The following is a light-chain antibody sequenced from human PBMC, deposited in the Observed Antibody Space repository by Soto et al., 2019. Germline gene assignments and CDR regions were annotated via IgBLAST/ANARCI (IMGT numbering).Light chain of an antibody. Sequence: IFMTQSPAPLSVSPGGRATLSCRASEDVSSKLAWYQQKPGLPPRLVIYDASTRATGIPGRFSGSGSGKDFTLTISGLQSEDFAIYYCLQYDTWPPGTCGQGTKVEI. CDR2: DAS. V-gene: IGKV3-15*01. CDR3: LQYDTWPPGT. CDR1: EDVSSK. J-gene: IGKJ1*01.